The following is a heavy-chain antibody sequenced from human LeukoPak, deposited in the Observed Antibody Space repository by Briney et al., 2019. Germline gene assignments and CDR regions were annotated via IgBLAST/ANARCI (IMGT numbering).Heavy chain of an antibody. CDR1: GYIFTGYY. CDR2: INPNSGGT. J-gene: IGHJ4*02. CDR3: ARDEPRKGGLLSTDY. V-gene: IGHV1-2*06. D-gene: IGHD2-21*02. Sequence: ASVKVSCKASGYIFTGYYMHWVRQAPGQGLEWMGRINPNSGGTNYAQKFQGRVTMTRDTSISTAYMELSRLRSDDTAVYYCARDEPRKGGLLSTDYWGQGTLITVSS.